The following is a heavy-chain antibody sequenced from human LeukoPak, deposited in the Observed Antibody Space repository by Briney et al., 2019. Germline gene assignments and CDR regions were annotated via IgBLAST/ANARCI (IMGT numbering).Heavy chain of an antibody. J-gene: IGHJ4*02. CDR2: FDPEDGET. CDR1: GYTLTELS. V-gene: IGHV1-24*01. Sequence: ASVKVPCKVSGYTLTELSMHWVRQAPGKGLEWMGGFDPEDGETIYAQKFQGRVTMTEDTSTDTAYMELSSLRSEDTAVYYCAREPWEMATIEGREFFDYWGQGTLVTVSS. CDR3: AREPWEMATIEGREFFDY. D-gene: IGHD5-24*01.